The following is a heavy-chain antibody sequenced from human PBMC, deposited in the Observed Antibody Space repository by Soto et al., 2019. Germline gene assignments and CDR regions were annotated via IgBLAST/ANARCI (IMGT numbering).Heavy chain of an antibody. V-gene: IGHV1-69*01. CDR2: IIPIFGTA. CDR3: ARDGSGYRGRASPMDV. Sequence: QVQLVQSGAEVKKPGSSVKVSCKASGDTFSSYAISWVRQAPGQGLEWMGGIIPIFGTANYAQKFQGRVTITADESTSTAYMELSSLRSEDTAVYYCARDGSGYRGRASPMDVWGQGTTLTVSS. CDR1: GDTFSSYA. J-gene: IGHJ6*02. D-gene: IGHD3-22*01.